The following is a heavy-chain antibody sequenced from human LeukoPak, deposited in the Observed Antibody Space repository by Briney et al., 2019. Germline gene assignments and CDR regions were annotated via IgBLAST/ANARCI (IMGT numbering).Heavy chain of an antibody. D-gene: IGHD3-10*02. CDR2: ISSSGSTI. V-gene: IGHV3-48*03. J-gene: IGHJ6*04. CDR3: AELGITMIGGV. Sequence: GGSLRLSCAASGFTFDDYAMNWVRQAPGKGLEWVSYISSSGSTIYYADSVKGRFTISRDNAKNSLYLQMNSLRAEDTAVYYCAELGITMIGGVWGKGTTVTISS. CDR1: GFTFDDYA.